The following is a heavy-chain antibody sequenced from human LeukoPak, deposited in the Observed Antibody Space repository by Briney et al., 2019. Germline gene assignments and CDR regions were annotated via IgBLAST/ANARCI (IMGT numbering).Heavy chain of an antibody. J-gene: IGHJ4*02. V-gene: IGHV1-18*01. CDR1: GYTFTSYG. CDR3: ARDWAGKYYYDSSGYYPTPDIDY. CDR2: ISAYNGNT. D-gene: IGHD3-22*01. Sequence: ASVKVSCKASGYTFTSYGTSWVRQAPGQGLEWMGWISAYNGNTNYAQKLQGRVTMTTDTSTSTAYMELRSLRSDDTAVYYCARDWAGKYYYDSSGYYPTPDIDYWGQGTLVTVSS.